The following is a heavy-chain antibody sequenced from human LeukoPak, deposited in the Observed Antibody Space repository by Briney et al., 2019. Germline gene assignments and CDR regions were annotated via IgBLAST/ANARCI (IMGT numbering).Heavy chain of an antibody. D-gene: IGHD6-13*01. CDR1: GFTFSSYS. CDR2: ITTTFYT. J-gene: IGHJ6*04. CDR3: ARVRANWYEDY. V-gene: IGHV3-21*01. Sequence: GGSLRLSCAASGFTFSSYSFNWVRQVPGKGLEWVSSITTTFYTYYTDSVKGRFTISRDNAKNSLYLQMISLRAEDTAVYYCARVRANWYEDYWGKGTTVTVSS.